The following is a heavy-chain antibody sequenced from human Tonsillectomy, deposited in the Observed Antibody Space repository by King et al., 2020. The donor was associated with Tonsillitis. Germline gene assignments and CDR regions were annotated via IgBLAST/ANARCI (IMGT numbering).Heavy chain of an antibody. Sequence: QLVESGGGVVQPGRSLRLSCAASGFTFNSYAMHWVRQAPGKGLEWVAVITYDGSDQYYADSVKGRLTISRDNSKNTLYVQMDSLRAEDTAVYYCARSAYGGYQIDYWGQGTLVTVST. CDR1: GFTFNSYA. CDR2: ITYDGSDQ. V-gene: IGHV3-30*04. D-gene: IGHD5-12*01. CDR3: ARSAYGGYQIDY. J-gene: IGHJ4*02.